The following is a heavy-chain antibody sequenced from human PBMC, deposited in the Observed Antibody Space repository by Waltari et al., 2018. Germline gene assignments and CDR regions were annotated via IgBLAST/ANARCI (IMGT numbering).Heavy chain of an antibody. CDR3: ARVTDYDAFDI. Sequence: QLQLQESGPGLVKPSETLSLTCTVSGGSISSHYWSWIRQPPGKGLEWIGYIYYSGSTNYNPSLKSRVTISVDTSKNQFSLKLSSVTAADTAVYYCARVTDYDAFDIWGQGTMVTVSS. CDR1: GGSISSHY. CDR2: IYYSGST. V-gene: IGHV4-59*11. J-gene: IGHJ3*02. D-gene: IGHD4-17*01.